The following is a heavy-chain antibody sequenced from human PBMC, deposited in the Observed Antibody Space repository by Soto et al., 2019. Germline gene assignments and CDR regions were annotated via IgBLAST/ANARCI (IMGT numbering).Heavy chain of an antibody. CDR2: ISAYNGNT. Sequence: ASVKVSCKASGYTFTSYGISWVRQAPGQGLEWMGWISAYNGNTNYAQKLQGRVTMTTDTSTSTAYMELRSLRSDDTAVYYCAKDRRPDIVVVPASDAFDIWGQGTMVTVSS. D-gene: IGHD2-2*01. J-gene: IGHJ3*02. CDR1: GYTFTSYG. CDR3: AKDRRPDIVVVPASDAFDI. V-gene: IGHV1-18*04.